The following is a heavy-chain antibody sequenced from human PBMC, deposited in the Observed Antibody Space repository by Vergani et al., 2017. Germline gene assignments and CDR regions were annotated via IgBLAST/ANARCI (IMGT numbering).Heavy chain of an antibody. J-gene: IGHJ6*02. V-gene: IGHV4-39*07. CDR2: IYYSGST. CDR1: GGSISSSSYY. D-gene: IGHD3-22*01. CDR3: ARDKIASYYYYYGMDV. Sequence: QLQLQESGPGLVKPSETLSLTCNVSGGSISSSSYYWGWIRQPPGKGLEWIGSIYYSGSTYYNPSLKSRVTISVDTSKNQFSLKLSSVTAADTAVYYCARDKIASYYYYYGMDVWGQGTTVTVSS.